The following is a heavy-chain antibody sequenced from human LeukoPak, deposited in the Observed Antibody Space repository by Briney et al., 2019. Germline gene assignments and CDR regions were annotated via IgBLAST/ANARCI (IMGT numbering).Heavy chain of an antibody. V-gene: IGHV4-34*01. D-gene: IGHD5-18*01. J-gene: IGHJ3*02. CDR2: INHSGST. CDR1: GGSFSGYY. CDR3: ARLKIQLWHYDAFDI. Sequence: SSETLSLTCAVYGGSFSGYYWSWIRQPPGKGLEWIGEINHSGSTNYNPSLKSRVTISVDTSKNQFSLKLSSVTAADTAVYYCARLKIQLWHYDAFDIWGQGTMVTVSS.